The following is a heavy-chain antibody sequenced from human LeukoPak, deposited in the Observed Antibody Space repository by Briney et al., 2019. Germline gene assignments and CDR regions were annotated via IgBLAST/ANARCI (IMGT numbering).Heavy chain of an antibody. D-gene: IGHD1-26*01. Sequence: GSLRLSCTVSGFTFSTYNMNWIRQPPGKGLEWIGSIYYSGSTYHNPSLKSRVTISVDTSKNQFSLKLSSVTAADTAVYYCATTTIRLGYWGQGTLVTVSS. V-gene: IGHV4-59*12. CDR2: IYYSGST. CDR3: ATTTIRLGY. CDR1: GFTFSTYN. J-gene: IGHJ4*02.